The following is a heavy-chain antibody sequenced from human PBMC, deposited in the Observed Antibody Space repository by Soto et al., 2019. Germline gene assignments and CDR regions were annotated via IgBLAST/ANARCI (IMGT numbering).Heavy chain of an antibody. Sequence: QVQLVESGGGVVQPGRSLRLSCAASGFTFSSYGMHWVRQAPGKGLEWVAVISYDGSNKYYADSVKGRFTISRDNSKNTLYLQMTSLRAEDTAVYYCAKEEHEVAYCGGDCYSAGMDVWGQGTTVTVSS. D-gene: IGHD2-21*02. CDR1: GFTFSSYG. CDR3: AKEEHEVAYCGGDCYSAGMDV. J-gene: IGHJ6*02. V-gene: IGHV3-30*18. CDR2: ISYDGSNK.